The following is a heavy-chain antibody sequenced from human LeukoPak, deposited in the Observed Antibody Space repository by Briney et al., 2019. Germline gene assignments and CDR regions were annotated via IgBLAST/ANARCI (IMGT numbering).Heavy chain of an antibody. CDR2: ISAYNGNT. V-gene: IGHV1-18*01. CDR1: GYTFTSYG. CDR3: ASSYEDYVWGSYRFDY. Sequence: EAPVKVSCKASGYTFTSYGISWVRQAPGQGLEWMGWISAYNGNTNYAQKLQGRVTMTTDTSTSTAYMELRSLRSDDTAVYYCASSYEDYVWGSYRFDYWGQGTLVTVSS. D-gene: IGHD3-16*02. J-gene: IGHJ4*02.